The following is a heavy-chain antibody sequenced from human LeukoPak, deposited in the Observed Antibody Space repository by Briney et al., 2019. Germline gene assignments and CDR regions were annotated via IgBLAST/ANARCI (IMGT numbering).Heavy chain of an antibody. CDR2: INRDGGLT. V-gene: IGHV3-74*01. D-gene: IGHD6-13*01. J-gene: IGHJ3*01. CDR3: AREEHRLAEAGTSAFDL. Sequence: WGSLRLSCVASGFTFSENWMHWVRQAPGKGLAWVSHINRDGGLTNYADSVKGRFTISRDNARNTVYLQMSSLRVEDTAIYFCAREEHRLAEAGTSAFDLGGQGTLVTVSP. CDR1: GFTFSENW.